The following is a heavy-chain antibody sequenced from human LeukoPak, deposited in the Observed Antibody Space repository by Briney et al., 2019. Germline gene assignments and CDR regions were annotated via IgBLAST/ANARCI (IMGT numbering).Heavy chain of an antibody. V-gene: IGHV4-59*11. CDR1: GGSISTHY. D-gene: IGHD5-18*01. CDR2: IYYTGST. CDR3: ARANRDTAMVDY. J-gene: IGHJ4*02. Sequence: SETLSLTCSVSGGSISTHYWSWIRQPPGKGLEWIGYIYYTGSTNYNPSLKSRVTISVDTSKNQFSLKLSSVTAADTAVYYCARANRDTAMVDYWGQGTLVTVSS.